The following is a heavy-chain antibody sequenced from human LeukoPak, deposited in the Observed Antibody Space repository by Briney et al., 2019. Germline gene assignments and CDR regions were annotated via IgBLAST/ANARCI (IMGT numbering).Heavy chain of an antibody. V-gene: IGHV3-30*18. CDR2: ISYDGSNK. Sequence: PGGSLRLSRAASGFTFSNYGMHWVRQAPGKGLEWVAIISYDGSNKYYADSVKGRFTISRDNSKNTLYLQMNSLRAEDTAVYYCAKDLRFLEWLSPFDYWGQGTLVTVSS. CDR1: GFTFSNYG. J-gene: IGHJ4*02. CDR3: AKDLRFLEWLSPFDY. D-gene: IGHD3-3*01.